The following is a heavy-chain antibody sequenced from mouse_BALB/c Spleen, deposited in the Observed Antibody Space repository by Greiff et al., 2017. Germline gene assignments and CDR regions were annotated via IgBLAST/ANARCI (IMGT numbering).Heavy chain of an antibody. CDR1: GFTFSDYY. CDR2: ISDGGSYT. V-gene: IGHV5-4*02. D-gene: IGHD2-4*01. J-gene: IGHJ3*01. CDR3: ARDPYDYDGAY. Sequence: EVKLVESGGGLVKPGGSLKLSCAASGFTFSDYYMYWVRQTPEKRLEWVATISDGGSYTYYPDSVKGRFTISRDNAKNNLYLQMSSLKSEDTAMYYCARDPYDYDGAYWGQGTLVTVSA.